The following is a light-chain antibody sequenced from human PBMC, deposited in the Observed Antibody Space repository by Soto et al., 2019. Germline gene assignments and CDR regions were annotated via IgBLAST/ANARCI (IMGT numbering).Light chain of an antibody. J-gene: IGKJ1*01. V-gene: IGKV1-8*01. Sequence: AIRMTQSPSSLSASTGDRVTITCRASQGISSYLAWYQQKPGKAPKLLIYAASTLQSGVPSRFSGIGSGTDFTLTISCLQSEDFATYYCQQYYSYPPLFGQGTKVEIK. CDR1: QGISSY. CDR2: AAS. CDR3: QQYYSYPPL.